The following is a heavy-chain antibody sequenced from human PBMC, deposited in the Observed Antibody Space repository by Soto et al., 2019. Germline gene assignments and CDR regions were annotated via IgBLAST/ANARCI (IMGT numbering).Heavy chain of an antibody. CDR2: ISGGGDTT. CDR3: ATDSSGYYYPHPFDY. D-gene: IGHD3-22*01. V-gene: IGHV3-23*01. CDR1: GFTFSSHV. J-gene: IGHJ4*02. Sequence: PGGSLRLSCAASGFTFSSHVMSWVRQAAGKGLEWVSGISGGGDTTFYADSVKGRFIISGDNSKNTLYLQMNTLRAEDTAVYYCATDSSGYYYPHPFDYWGQGTLVTVS.